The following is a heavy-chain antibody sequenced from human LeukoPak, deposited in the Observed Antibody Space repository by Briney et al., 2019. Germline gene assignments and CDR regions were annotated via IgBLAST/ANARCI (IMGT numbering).Heavy chain of an antibody. J-gene: IGHJ4*02. V-gene: IGHV4-59*08. CDR1: GGSISSNS. Sequence: SGALSLTCTVSGGSISSNSWTWIRQPPGKGLEWIGSIFSSGSTDYNPSLKSRVTISVDTSKNQFSLNLGSVTAADTAVYYCARGWGYLEYWGQGTLVTV. CDR3: ARGWGYLEY. CDR2: IFSSGST. D-gene: IGHD7-27*01.